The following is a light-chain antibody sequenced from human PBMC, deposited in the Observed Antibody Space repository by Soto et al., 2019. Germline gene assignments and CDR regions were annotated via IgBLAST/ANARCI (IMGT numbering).Light chain of an antibody. V-gene: IGLV2-11*01. J-gene: IGLJ3*02. Sequence: ALTQPRSVSGSPRQSVTISCTGTSSDVGGYNYVSWYQQHPGEAPKLMIYDVSKRPSGVPDRFSGSKSGNTASLTISGLQAEDEGDYYCCSYAGSYTLVFGGGTKVTVL. CDR3: CSYAGSYTLV. CDR2: DVS. CDR1: SSDVGGYNY.